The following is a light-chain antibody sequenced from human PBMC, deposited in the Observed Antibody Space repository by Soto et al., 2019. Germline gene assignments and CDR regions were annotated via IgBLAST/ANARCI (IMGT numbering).Light chain of an antibody. Sequence: DIPMTPSPSSLSASVGDRVTITCRASQSISTYLSWYQQEPGKAPKLLIYAASSLQSGVPSRFSGSGSGTDFTLTISSLQPEDFATYYCQQHYNTPGTCGQGTMVEIK. J-gene: IGKJ1*01. CDR2: AAS. CDR1: QSISTY. CDR3: QQHYNTPGT. V-gene: IGKV1-39*01.